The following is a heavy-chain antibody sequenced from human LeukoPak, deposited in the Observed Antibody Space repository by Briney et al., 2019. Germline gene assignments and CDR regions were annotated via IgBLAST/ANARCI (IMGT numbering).Heavy chain of an antibody. Sequence: SETLSLTCTVSGGSISSYYWSWIRQPPGKGLEWIGYIYYSGSTNYNPSLKSRVTISVDTSKNQFSLKLSSVTAADTAVYYCARHPVVVPPDDAFDIWGQGTMVTVSS. CDR3: ARHPVVVPPDDAFDI. V-gene: IGHV4-59*08. D-gene: IGHD2-21*01. CDR2: IYYSGST. CDR1: GGSISSYY. J-gene: IGHJ3*02.